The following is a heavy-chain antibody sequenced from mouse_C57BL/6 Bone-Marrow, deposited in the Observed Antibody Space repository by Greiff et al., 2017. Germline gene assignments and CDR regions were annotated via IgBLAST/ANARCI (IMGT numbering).Heavy chain of an antibody. CDR1: GYTFTDYY. D-gene: IGHD2-10*01. CDR3: ARGDRPYAY. CDR2: INPYNGGT. Sequence: EVQLQQSGPVLVKPGASVKMSCKASGYTFTDYYMNWVKQSHGKSLEWIGVINPYNGGTSYNQKFKGKATLTVDKSSSTAYMELNSLTSEDSAVYDCARGDRPYAYWGQGTLVTVSA. J-gene: IGHJ3*01. V-gene: IGHV1-19*01.